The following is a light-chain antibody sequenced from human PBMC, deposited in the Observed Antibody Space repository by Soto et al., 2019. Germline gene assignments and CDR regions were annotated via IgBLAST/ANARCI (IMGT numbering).Light chain of an antibody. Sequence: EIVLTQSPATLSLFPGARATLSCRASQSVDNYLAGSQQKPGQAPRLLIYDATNSARGIPARFHGSGSGTDFTLTISSLAPEDFAVYYCQQRSNWITFGQGTRLEIK. J-gene: IGKJ5*01. V-gene: IGKV3-11*01. CDR2: DAT. CDR1: QSVDNY. CDR3: QQRSNWIT.